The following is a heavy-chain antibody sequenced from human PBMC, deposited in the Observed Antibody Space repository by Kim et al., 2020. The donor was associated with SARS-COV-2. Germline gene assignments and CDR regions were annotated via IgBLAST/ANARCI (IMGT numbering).Heavy chain of an antibody. Sequence: NRKHAQKLQERVTITRDMSTSTAYMERSSLRSEDTAVYYCAAARGSSGFNYWGQGTLVTVSS. CDR2: NR. CDR3: AAARGSSGFNY. D-gene: IGHD3-22*01. J-gene: IGHJ4*01. V-gene: IGHV1-58*01.